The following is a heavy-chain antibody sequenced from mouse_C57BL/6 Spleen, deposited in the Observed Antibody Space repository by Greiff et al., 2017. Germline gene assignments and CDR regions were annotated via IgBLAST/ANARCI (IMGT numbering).Heavy chain of an antibody. CDR2: ISSGSSTI. D-gene: IGHD1-1*01. CDR1: GFTFSDYG. V-gene: IGHV5-17*01. CDR3: ARDYYYGSSGFDY. Sequence: EVHLVESGGGLVKPGGSLKLSCAASGFTFSDYGMHWVRQAPEKGLEWVAYISSGSSTIYYADTVKGRFTISRDNAKNTLFLQMTSLRSEDTAMYYCARDYYYGSSGFDYWGQGTTLTVSS. J-gene: IGHJ2*01.